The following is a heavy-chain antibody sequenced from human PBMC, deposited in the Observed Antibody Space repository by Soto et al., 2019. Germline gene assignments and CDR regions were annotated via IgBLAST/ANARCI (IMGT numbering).Heavy chain of an antibody. V-gene: IGHV1-69*13. D-gene: IGHD6-13*01. Sequence: ASVKVSCKASGGTFSSYAISWVRQAPGQGLEWMGGIIPIFGTANYAQKFQGRVTITADESTSTAYMELSSLRSEDTAVYYCARDEGRTSSWYFDYWGQGTLVTVSS. J-gene: IGHJ4*02. CDR1: GGTFSSYA. CDR2: IIPIFGTA. CDR3: ARDEGRTSSWYFDY.